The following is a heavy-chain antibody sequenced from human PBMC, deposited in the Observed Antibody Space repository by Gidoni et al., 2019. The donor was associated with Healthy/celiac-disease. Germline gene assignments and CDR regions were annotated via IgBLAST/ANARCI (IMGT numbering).Heavy chain of an antibody. J-gene: IGHJ3*02. CDR2: IYTSGST. CDR1: GGPIRSGSYY. V-gene: IGHV4-61*02. CDR3: ARDLVSGDAFDI. Sequence: VQLQESGPGLVKPSQTLSLTCTVSGGPIRSGSYYWSWIRQPAGKGLGWIGRIYTSGSTNYNPSHKSRGTISVDTSKNQFSLKLSYVTAADTAVYYCARDLVSGDAFDIWGQGTMVTVSS. D-gene: IGHD2-21*01.